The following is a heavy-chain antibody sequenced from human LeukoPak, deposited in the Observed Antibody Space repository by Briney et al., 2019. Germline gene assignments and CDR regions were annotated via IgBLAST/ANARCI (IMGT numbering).Heavy chain of an antibody. J-gene: IGHJ6*02. CDR2: IHYSGST. V-gene: IGHV4-39*01. D-gene: IGHD2-2*01. CDR1: GGSISSSSYY. Sequence: SETLSLTCTVSGGSISSSSYYWGWIRQPPGKGLEWIGSIHYSGSTYYNPSLKSRVTISVDTSKNQFSLKLSSVTAADTAVYYCARPLGEYCSSTSCYGMDVWSQGTTVTVSS. CDR3: ARPLGEYCSSTSCYGMDV.